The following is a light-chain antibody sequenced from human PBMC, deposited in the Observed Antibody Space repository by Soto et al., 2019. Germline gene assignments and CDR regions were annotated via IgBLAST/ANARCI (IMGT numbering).Light chain of an antibody. Sequence: DIVLTQTPLSLSVTPGQPASISCKSSQSLLNTDGKTYIQWYQQKPGQPPQLLICEVSIRFAGVPGRFSGGVSGTDFTLKISRVEADDVGVYYCMQSLHVPWTFGQGIKVE. CDR1: QSLLNTDGKTY. CDR2: EVS. J-gene: IGKJ1*01. CDR3: MQSLHVPWT. V-gene: IGKV2-29*02.